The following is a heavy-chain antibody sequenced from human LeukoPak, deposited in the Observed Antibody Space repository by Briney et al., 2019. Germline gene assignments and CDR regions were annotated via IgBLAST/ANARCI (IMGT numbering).Heavy chain of an antibody. J-gene: IGHJ4*02. CDR3: ARGYYYDSSGPLDY. D-gene: IGHD3-22*01. Sequence: GGSLRLSCAASGFTFSGYWMQWVRQAPGKGLVWVSRINSDGSSTSYADSVKGRFTISRDNAKNMLYLQMNSLRAEDTAVYYCARGYYYDSSGPLDYWGQGTLVTVSS. CDR2: INSDGSST. V-gene: IGHV3-74*01. CDR1: GFTFSGYW.